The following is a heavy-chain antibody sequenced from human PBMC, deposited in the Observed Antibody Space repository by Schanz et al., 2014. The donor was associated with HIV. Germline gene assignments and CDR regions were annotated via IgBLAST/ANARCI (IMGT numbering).Heavy chain of an antibody. V-gene: IGHV3-23*04. Sequence: EVLLVESGGGFVQPGGSLRLSCATSGFPFAAYAMTWVRQAPGKGLEWVSAIDGVGDNTYYADSVKGRFTISRDNSKNTVYLRMSGLRVEDTAVYYCANQRYSGTYRPFDYWGRGTLVTVSS. J-gene: IGHJ4*02. CDR1: GFPFAAYA. D-gene: IGHD1-26*01. CDR2: IDGVGDNT. CDR3: ANQRYSGTYRPFDY.